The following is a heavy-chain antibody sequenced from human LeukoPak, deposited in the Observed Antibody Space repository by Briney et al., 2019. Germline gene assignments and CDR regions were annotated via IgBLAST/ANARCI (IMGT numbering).Heavy chain of an antibody. CDR1: GGSISSYY. Sequence: SETLSLTCTVSGGSISSYYWSWTRQPPGKGLEWIGYIYYSGSTNYNPSLKSRVTISVDTSKNQFSLKLSSVTAADTAVYYCARGKVSGWYPYYFDYWGQGTLVTVSS. D-gene: IGHD6-19*01. J-gene: IGHJ4*02. CDR3: ARGKVSGWYPYYFDY. V-gene: IGHV4-59*08. CDR2: IYYSGST.